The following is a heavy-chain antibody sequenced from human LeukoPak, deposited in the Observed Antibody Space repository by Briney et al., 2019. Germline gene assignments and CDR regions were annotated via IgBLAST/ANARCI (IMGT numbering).Heavy chain of an antibody. V-gene: IGHV4-59*01. D-gene: IGHD4-11*01. Sequence: PSETLSLICTVSGGSISSYYWSWIRQPPGKGLEWIGYIYYSGSTNYNPSLKSRVTISVDTSKNQFSLKLSSVTAADTAVYYCARYSNYGDYYYYYMDVWGKGTTVTVSS. CDR1: GGSISSYY. J-gene: IGHJ6*03. CDR3: ARYSNYGDYYYYYMDV. CDR2: IYYSGST.